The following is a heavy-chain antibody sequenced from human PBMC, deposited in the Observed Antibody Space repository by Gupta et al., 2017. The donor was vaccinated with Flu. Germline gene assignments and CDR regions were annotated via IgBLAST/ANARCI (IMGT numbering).Heavy chain of an antibody. Sequence: QVQLVQSGAEVKKPGASVKVSGKASGYTLTSYAMYWLRQAPGQRLEWMGWINAGNGNTKYSQKFQGRVTITRDTSASTAYMELSSLRSEDTAVYYCATVYYDSFDYWGQGTLVTVSS. CDR1: GYTLTSYA. D-gene: IGHD3-22*01. CDR2: INAGNGNT. V-gene: IGHV1-3*01. J-gene: IGHJ4*02. CDR3: ATVYYDSFDY.